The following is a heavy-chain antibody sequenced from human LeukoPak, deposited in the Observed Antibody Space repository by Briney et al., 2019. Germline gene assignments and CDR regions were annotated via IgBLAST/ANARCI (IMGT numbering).Heavy chain of an antibody. V-gene: IGHV1-69*01. J-gene: IGHJ4*02. CDR1: GGTFSSYA. D-gene: IGHD3-22*01. CDR2: IIPIFGTA. Sequence: GSSVKVSCKASGGTFSSYAISWVRQAPGQGLEWMGGIIPIFGTANYAQKFQGRVTITADESTSTAYMELSSLKSEDTAVYYCARSTMIANNYFGYWGQGTLVTVSS. CDR3: ARSTMIANNYFGY.